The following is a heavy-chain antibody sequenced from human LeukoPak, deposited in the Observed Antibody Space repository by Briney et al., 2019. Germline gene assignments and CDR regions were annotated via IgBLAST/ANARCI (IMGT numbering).Heavy chain of an antibody. CDR3: ARDCGGSCYSYYYYYGMDV. Sequence: SQTLSLTCTVSGGSISSGGYYWSWIRQHPGKGLEWIGYVYYSGSTYYNPSLKSRVTISVDTSKNQFSLKLSSVTAADTAVYYCARDCGGSCYSYYYYYGMDVWGQGTTVTVSS. V-gene: IGHV4-31*03. CDR1: GGSISSGGYY. D-gene: IGHD2-15*01. J-gene: IGHJ6*02. CDR2: VYYSGST.